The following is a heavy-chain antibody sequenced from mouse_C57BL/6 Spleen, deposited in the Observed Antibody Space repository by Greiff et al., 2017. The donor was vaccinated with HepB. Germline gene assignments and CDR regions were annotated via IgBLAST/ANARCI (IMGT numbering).Heavy chain of an antibody. CDR3: ARSVLLVPYWYFDV. CDR1: GYTFTSYW. D-gene: IGHD1-1*01. V-gene: IGHV1-55*01. J-gene: IGHJ1*03. CDR2: IYPGSGST. Sequence: QVQLKQPGAELVKPGASVKMSCKASGYTFTSYWITWVKQRPGQGLEWIGDIYPGSGSTNYNEKFKSKATLTVDTSSSTAYMQLSSLTSEDSAVYYCARSVLLVPYWYFDVCGTGTTLTVSS.